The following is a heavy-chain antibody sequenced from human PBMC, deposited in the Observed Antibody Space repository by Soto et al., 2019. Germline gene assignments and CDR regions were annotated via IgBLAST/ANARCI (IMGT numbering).Heavy chain of an antibody. CDR2: INPSGGST. V-gene: IGHV1-46*01. D-gene: IGHD1-26*01. J-gene: IGHJ6*02. CDR1: GYTFTSYY. CDR3: ARRATLRGMDV. Sequence: GASVKVSCKASGYTFTSYYMHCVRQAPGQGLEWMGIINPSGGSTSYAQKFQGRVTMTRDTSTSTVYMELSSLRSEDKAVYYCARRATLRGMDVWGQGTTVTVYS.